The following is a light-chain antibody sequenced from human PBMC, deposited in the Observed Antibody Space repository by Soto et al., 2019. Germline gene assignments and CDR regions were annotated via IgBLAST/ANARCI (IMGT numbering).Light chain of an antibody. CDR3: QQYGSSPLT. CDR1: QSVSSSY. CDR2: GAS. J-gene: IGKJ1*01. Sequence: EIVMTQSPGTLSLSPGERATLSCRDSQSVSSSYLAWYQQKPGQAPRLLIYGASSRATGIPDRFSGSGSGTDFTLTISRLEPEVFAVYYCQQYGSSPLTFGQGTKVEIK. V-gene: IGKV3-20*01.